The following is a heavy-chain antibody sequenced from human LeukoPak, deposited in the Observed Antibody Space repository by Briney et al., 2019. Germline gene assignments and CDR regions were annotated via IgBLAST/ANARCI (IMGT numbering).Heavy chain of an antibody. V-gene: IGHV3-7*01. CDR3: ARDLRGYCSSTSCYEAFFDY. J-gene: IGHJ4*02. CDR2: INQDGSEK. D-gene: IGHD2-2*01. CDR1: GFTLSSYW. Sequence: GGSLRLSCAASGFTLSSYWMGWVRQAPGKGLEWVANINQDGSEKYYVDSVKGRFTISRDNAKNSLYLQMNSLRAEDTAVYYCARDLRGYCSSTSCYEAFFDYWGQGTLVTVSS.